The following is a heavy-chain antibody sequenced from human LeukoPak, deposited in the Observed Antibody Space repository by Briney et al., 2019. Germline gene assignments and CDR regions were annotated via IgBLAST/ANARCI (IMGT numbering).Heavy chain of an antibody. CDR3: TTAHSGSYKRLGTDY. D-gene: IGHD1-26*01. J-gene: IGHJ4*02. Sequence: GSLRLSCAASGFTFSNAWMSWVRQAPGKGLEWVGRIKSKTDGGTTDYAAPVKGRFTISRDDSKNTLYLQMNSLKTEDTAVYYCTTAHSGSYKRLGTDYWGQGTLVTVSS. V-gene: IGHV3-15*01. CDR1: GFTFSNAW. CDR2: IKSKTDGGTT.